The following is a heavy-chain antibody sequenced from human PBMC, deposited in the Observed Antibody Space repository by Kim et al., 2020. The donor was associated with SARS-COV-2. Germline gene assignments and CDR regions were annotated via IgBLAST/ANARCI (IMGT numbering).Heavy chain of an antibody. CDR3: AKDKRYGSAGLASDR. V-gene: IGHV3-33*03. D-gene: IGHD2-15*01. Sequence: DSVEGRFIISRDTAKNTVYLQMNSLRAGGTAVYYCAKDKRYGSAGLASDRWGQGTLVTVSS. J-gene: IGHJ5*02.